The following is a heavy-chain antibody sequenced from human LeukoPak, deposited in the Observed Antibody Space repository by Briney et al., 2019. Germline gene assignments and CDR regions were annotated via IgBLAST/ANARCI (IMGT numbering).Heavy chain of an antibody. D-gene: IGHD1-26*01. V-gene: IGHV3-9*01. J-gene: IGHJ4*02. CDR1: GFTFDDYA. CDR3: VRVGATLFDY. Sequence: PGRSLRLSCAASGFTFDDYAMHWVRQAPGKGLEWVSGISWNSGSIGYADSVKGRFTISRDNAKNSLYLQMNSLRAEDTALYYCVRVGATLFDYWGQGTLVTVSS. CDR2: ISWNSGSI.